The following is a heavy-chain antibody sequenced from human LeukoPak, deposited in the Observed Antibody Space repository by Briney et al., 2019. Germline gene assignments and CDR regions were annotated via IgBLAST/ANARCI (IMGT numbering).Heavy chain of an antibody. CDR3: ANGDGFDY. J-gene: IGHJ4*02. CDR2: IKQDGSET. Sequence: PGGSLRLSCATSGFTFSTYRMSWVRQAPGKGLEWVANIKQDGSETYYADSVKGRFTIFRDNAKNSLYLQMDSLRVEDTAVYYCANGDGFDYWGQGTLVIVSS. V-gene: IGHV3-7*01. CDR1: GFTFSTYR. D-gene: IGHD5-24*01.